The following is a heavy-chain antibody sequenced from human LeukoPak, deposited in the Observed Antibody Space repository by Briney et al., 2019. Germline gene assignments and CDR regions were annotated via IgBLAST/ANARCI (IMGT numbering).Heavy chain of an antibody. J-gene: IGHJ6*03. Sequence: SETLSLTCTVSGGSISSSYSYWGWIRQPPGKGLEWIGNIYYSGSTYYNPSLKSRVTISVDTSKNHFSLKLNSVTAADTAVYYCARAFGTTHAYYYYMDVWGKGTTVTISS. CDR2: IYYSGST. CDR3: ARAFGTTHAYYYYMDV. D-gene: IGHD4-17*01. CDR1: GGSISSSYSY. V-gene: IGHV4-39*07.